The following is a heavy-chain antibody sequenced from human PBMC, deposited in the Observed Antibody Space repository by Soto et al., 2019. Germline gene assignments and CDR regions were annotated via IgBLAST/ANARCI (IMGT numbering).Heavy chain of an antibody. CDR3: ARERTAILTLYNWFDP. J-gene: IGHJ5*02. CDR1: GDSVSSNSAA. D-gene: IGHD2-21*02. V-gene: IGHV6-1*01. Sequence: QSQTLSLTCAISGDSVSSNSAAWNWIRQSPSRGLEWLGRTYYRSKWYNDYAVSVKSRITINPDTSKNQFSLQLNSVTPEDTAVYYCARERTAILTLYNWFDPWGQGTLVTVSS. CDR2: TYYRSKWYN.